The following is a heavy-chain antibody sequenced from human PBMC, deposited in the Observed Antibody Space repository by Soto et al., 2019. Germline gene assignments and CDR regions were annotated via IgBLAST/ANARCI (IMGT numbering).Heavy chain of an antibody. Sequence: SETLSLTCAVYGVSFIGYYWSWILQLPGKGLEWIGEINHSGSTNYNPSLKSRVTISVDTSKNQFSLKLSSVTAADTAVYYGARLYTTTRGSSWLAEWGKGTLVTVS. CDR3: ARLYTTTRGSSWLAE. CDR1: GVSFIGYY. CDR2: INHSGST. V-gene: IGHV4-34*01. D-gene: IGHD6-13*01. J-gene: IGHJ4*02.